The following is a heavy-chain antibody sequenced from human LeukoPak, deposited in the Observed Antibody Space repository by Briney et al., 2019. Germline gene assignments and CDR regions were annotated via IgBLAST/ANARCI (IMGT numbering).Heavy chain of an antibody. CDR1: GGTFSSYA. CDR3: ARSYVYDSYYFDY. V-gene: IGHV1-69*06. CDR2: IIPIFGTA. D-gene: IGHD5/OR15-5a*01. Sequence: SVKVSCKASGGTFSSYAISWVRQAPGQGLEWMGGIIPIFGTANYAQKFQGRVTITADKSTSTAYMELSSLRSEDTAVYYCARSYVYDSYYFDYRGQGTLVTVSS. J-gene: IGHJ4*02.